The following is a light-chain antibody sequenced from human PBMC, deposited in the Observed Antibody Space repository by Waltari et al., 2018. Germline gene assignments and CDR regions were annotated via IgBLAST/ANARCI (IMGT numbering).Light chain of an antibody. J-gene: IGLJ1*01. CDR1: SSDVGGYNS. V-gene: IGLV2-14*01. Sequence: QSALTQPASVSGSPGQSLTISCTGTSSDVGGYNSVSWYQQHPGKAPKLMIYEVSNRPSGVSDRFSGSKSGNTASLTISGLQAEDEADYYCSSYRSSTTRVFGTGTKVTVL. CDR2: EVS. CDR3: SSYRSSTTRV.